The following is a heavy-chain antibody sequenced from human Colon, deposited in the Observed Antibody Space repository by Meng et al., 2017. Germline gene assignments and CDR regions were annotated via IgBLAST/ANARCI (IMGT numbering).Heavy chain of an antibody. Sequence: SVKVSCKSSGYTFINYAMNWVRQAPGQGLEWMGWINTNTGNPNYAQGFTGRFVFSLHTSVSTAYLQISGLRTEDTAVYYCARDLGGGNDFHNYGMDGWGQGTMVTVSS. V-gene: IGHV7-4-1*02. J-gene: IGHJ6*02. CDR2: INTNTGNP. D-gene: IGHD4-23*01. CDR1: GYTFINYA. CDR3: ARDLGGGNDFHNYGMDG.